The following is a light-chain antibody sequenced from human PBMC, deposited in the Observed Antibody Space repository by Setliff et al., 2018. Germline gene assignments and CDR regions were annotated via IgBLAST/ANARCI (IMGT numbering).Light chain of an antibody. J-gene: IGLJ1*01. CDR1: SSDVGGYNY. Sequence: QSVLTPPPSASGSPGQSVTISCTGTSSDVGGYNYVSWYQQHPGKAPKLMIYEVSKRPSGVPDRFSGSKSGTSASLAISGLQSEDEADYYCAAWDDSLNGEVFGTGTKVTVL. V-gene: IGLV2-8*01. CDR3: AAWDDSLNGEV. CDR2: EVS.